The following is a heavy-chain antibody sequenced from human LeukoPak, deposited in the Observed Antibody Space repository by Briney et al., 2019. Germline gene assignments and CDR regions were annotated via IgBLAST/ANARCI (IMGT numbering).Heavy chain of an antibody. CDR1: GFTFSAYA. V-gene: IGHV3-21*04. J-gene: IGHJ6*02. D-gene: IGHD2-15*01. Sequence: KSGGSLRLSCEASGFTFSAYAMTWVRQAPGKGLGWVSSISSSSTSIYYADSVKGRFAVSRDNARNSLYLEMNSLRAEDTAVYYCAKDVAADYDYYGMDVWGQGTTVTVSS. CDR2: ISSSSTSI. CDR3: AKDVAADYDYYGMDV.